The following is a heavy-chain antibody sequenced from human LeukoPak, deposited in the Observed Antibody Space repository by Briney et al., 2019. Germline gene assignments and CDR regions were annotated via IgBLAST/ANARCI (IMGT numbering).Heavy chain of an antibody. Sequence: QPGGTLRLSWAASGFTFSSYGMSWVRQAPGKGLEWVSAISGSGGSTYYADSVKGRFTISRDNSKNTLYLQMNSLRAEDTAVYYCAKRMVATYLDYWGQGTLVTVSS. J-gene: IGHJ4*02. CDR3: AKRMVATYLDY. CDR2: ISGSGGST. V-gene: IGHV3-23*01. CDR1: GFTFSSYG. D-gene: IGHD5-12*01.